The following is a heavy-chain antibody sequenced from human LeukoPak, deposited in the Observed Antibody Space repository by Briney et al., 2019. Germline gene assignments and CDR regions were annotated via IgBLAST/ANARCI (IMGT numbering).Heavy chain of an antibody. CDR2: INHSGST. D-gene: IGHD3-16*02. J-gene: IGHJ4*02. V-gene: IGHV4-34*01. Sequence: SETLSLTCAVYGGSFSGYYWSWIRQPPWKGLEWIGEINHSGSTNYNPSLKSRVTISVDTSKNQFSLKLSSVTAADTAVYYCARGALWDYVWGSYRYSFDYWGQGTLVTVSS. CDR3: ARGALWDYVWGSYRYSFDY. CDR1: GGSFSGYY.